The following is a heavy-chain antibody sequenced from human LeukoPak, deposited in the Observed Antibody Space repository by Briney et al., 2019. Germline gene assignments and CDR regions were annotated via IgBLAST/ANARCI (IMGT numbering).Heavy chain of an antibody. CDR1: GGSVTSYY. CDR2: IYNSENT. V-gene: IGHV4-4*09. CDR3: ARFHSGPSGWYVLWYFDL. D-gene: IGHD6-19*01. Sequence: SETLSLTCTVSGGSVTSYYWSWIRQPPGKGLEWIGYIYNSENTKYNSSLESRVTMSGDTSKNQVFLKLSSVTAADTAVYYCARFHSGPSGWYVLWYFDLWGRGTLVTVSS. J-gene: IGHJ2*01.